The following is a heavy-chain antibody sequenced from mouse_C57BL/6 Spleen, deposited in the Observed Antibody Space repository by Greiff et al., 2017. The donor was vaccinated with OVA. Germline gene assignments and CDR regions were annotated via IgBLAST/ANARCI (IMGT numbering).Heavy chain of an antibody. D-gene: IGHD2-12*01. J-gene: IGHJ1*03. CDR3: ARNRLYDDYWYFDV. CDR2: IWTGGGT. CDR1: GFSLTSYA. V-gene: IGHV2-9-1*01. Sequence: QVQLQQSGPGLVAPSQSLSITCTVSGFSLTSYAISWVRQPPGKGLEWLGVIWTGGGTNYNSALKSRLSISKDNSKSQVFLKMNSLQTDDTARYYCARNRLYDDYWYFDVWGTGTTVTVSS.